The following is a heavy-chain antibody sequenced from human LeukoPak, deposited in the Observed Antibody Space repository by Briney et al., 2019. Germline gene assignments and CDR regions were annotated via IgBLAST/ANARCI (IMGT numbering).Heavy chain of an antibody. CDR1: GFTFDDHA. D-gene: IGHD3-22*01. J-gene: IGHJ3*02. V-gene: IGHV3-23*01. Sequence: GGSLRLSCAASGFTFDDHAMHWVRQAPGKGLEWVSAISGSGGSTYYADSLKGRFTISRDNSKDTLYLQLNSLRAEDTAIYYCAKGGYYSAFDIWGQGTLVTVSS. CDR3: AKGGYYSAFDI. CDR2: ISGSGGST.